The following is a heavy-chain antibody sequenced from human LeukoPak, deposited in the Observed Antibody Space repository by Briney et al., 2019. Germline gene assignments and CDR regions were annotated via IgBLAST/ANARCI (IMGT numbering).Heavy chain of an antibody. CDR2: IYYSETI. CDR3: ARQVADYYHYYLGV. Sequence: PSETLSLTCTVSGGSISSSSYYWGWIRQPPGKGLEWIGSIYYSETIYYNPSLESRVTLSLDTSKNQFSLKLTSVTAADTAVYCARQVADYYHYYLGVWGKGTTVTVSS. CDR1: GGSISSSSYY. V-gene: IGHV4-39*01. J-gene: IGHJ6*03.